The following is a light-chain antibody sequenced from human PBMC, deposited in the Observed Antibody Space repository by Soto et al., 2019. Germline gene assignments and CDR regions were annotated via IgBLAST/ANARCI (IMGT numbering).Light chain of an antibody. Sequence: DIQMTQSPSSLSASVGDRVTITCRASQSISSYLNWYQQKPGKAPKLLIYAASSLQSGVPSRFSGSGSGTDFTLTISSLQPEDFATYYCQQVKTYPRTCGGGTKGDIK. V-gene: IGKV1-39*01. CDR1: QSISSY. J-gene: IGKJ4*01. CDR2: AAS. CDR3: QQVKTYPRT.